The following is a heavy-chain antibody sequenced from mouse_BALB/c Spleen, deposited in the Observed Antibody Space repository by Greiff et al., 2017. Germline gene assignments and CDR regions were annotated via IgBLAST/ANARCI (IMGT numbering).Heavy chain of an antibody. CDR1: GFTFNTYA. Sequence: DVMLVESGGGLVQPKGSLKLSCAASGFTFNTYAMHWVCQAPGKGLEWVARIRSKSNNYATYYADSVKDRFTISRDDSQSMLYLQMNNLKTEDTAMYYCVREYYGSSFWYFDVWGAGTTVTVSS. D-gene: IGHD1-1*01. V-gene: IGHV10-3*03. CDR2: IRSKSNNYAT. CDR3: VREYYGSSFWYFDV. J-gene: IGHJ1*01.